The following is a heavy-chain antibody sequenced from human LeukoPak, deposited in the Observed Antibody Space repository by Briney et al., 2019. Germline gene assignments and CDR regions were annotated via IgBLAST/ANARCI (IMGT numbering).Heavy chain of an antibody. V-gene: IGHV3-30-3*01. CDR1: GFSFSSYS. CDR3: ARVQYGDYPSDY. D-gene: IGHD4-17*01. J-gene: IGHJ4*02. CDR2: ISYDGSNK. Sequence: GGSLRLSCAASGFSFSSYSIHWVRQAPGKGLEWVAVISYDGSNKYYADSVKGRFTISRDNAKNSLFLQMNSLRAEDTAVYFCARVQYGDYPSDYWGQGTLVTVSS.